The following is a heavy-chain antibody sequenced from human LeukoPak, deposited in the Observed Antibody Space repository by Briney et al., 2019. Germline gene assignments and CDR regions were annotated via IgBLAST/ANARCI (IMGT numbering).Heavy chain of an antibody. V-gene: IGHV3-30*02. Sequence: GGSLRLSCAASGFTFSSYGIHWVRQAPGKGLEWVAFIRYDGSNKYHADSVKGRFTISRDNSKNTLYLQMNSLRAEDTAVYYCAKVLVRGVILVHFDYWGQGTLVTVSS. CDR2: IRYDGSNK. CDR1: GFTFSSYG. D-gene: IGHD3-10*01. J-gene: IGHJ4*02. CDR3: AKVLVRGVILVHFDY.